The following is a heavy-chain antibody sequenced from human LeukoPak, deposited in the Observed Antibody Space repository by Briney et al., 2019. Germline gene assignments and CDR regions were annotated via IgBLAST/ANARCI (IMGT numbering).Heavy chain of an antibody. CDR2: ISYDEGTI. Sequence: GGSLRLSCAASGFSFSTYAMHWVRQAPGKGLEWVAVISYDEGTIFYADSVKGRFTISRDNSMNTLYLQMNSLRAEDTAVYYCAKDGGILTGYYLYNWFDPWGQGTLVTVSS. J-gene: IGHJ5*02. CDR1: GFSFSTYA. D-gene: IGHD3-9*01. V-gene: IGHV3-30*18. CDR3: AKDGGILTGYYLYNWFDP.